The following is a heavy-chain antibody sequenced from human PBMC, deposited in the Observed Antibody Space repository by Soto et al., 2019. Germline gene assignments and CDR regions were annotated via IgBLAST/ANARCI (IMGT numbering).Heavy chain of an antibody. D-gene: IGHD3-10*01. CDR1: GFTFSSYA. CDR2: ISGSGGST. J-gene: IGHJ5*02. V-gene: IGHV3-23*01. Sequence: EVQLLESGGGLVQPGGSLRLSCAASGFTFSSYAMSWVRQAPGKGLEWVSAISGSGGSTYYADSVKGRFTISRDNSKNTLYLQMNSLRAEVTAVYYCAKDDGLWFGELLYGNWFDPWGQGTLVTVSS. CDR3: AKDDGLWFGELLYGNWFDP.